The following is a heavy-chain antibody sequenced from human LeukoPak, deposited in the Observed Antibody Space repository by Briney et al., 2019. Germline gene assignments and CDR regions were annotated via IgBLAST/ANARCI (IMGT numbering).Heavy chain of an antibody. D-gene: IGHD3-10*01. Sequence: GGSLRLSCAASGFTFDDHAMHWVRQAPGKGLEWVSSISWNSGSIDYADSAKGRFTISRDNAKNSLFLQMNSLRVEDTALYYCAKDKFTMLRGVSYYYYYYMDVWGKGTTVTISS. CDR1: GFTFDDHA. CDR3: AKDKFTMLRGVSYYYYYYMDV. CDR2: ISWNSGSI. J-gene: IGHJ6*03. V-gene: IGHV3-9*01.